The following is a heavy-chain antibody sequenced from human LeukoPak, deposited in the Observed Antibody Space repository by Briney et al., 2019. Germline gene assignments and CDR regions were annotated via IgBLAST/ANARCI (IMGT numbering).Heavy chain of an antibody. D-gene: IGHD3-22*01. CDR1: GFTFSSYG. CDR2: ISGSGGST. J-gene: IGHJ4*02. CDR3: AKVRDTSGFYRYFDY. Sequence: GGSLRPSCAASGFTFSSYGMSWVRQAPGKGLEWVSDISGSGGSTYYADSVKGRFTISRDNSKNTLYLQMDTLGAGDTAVYYCAKVRDTSGFYRYFDYWGQGTLVSVSS. V-gene: IGHV3-23*01.